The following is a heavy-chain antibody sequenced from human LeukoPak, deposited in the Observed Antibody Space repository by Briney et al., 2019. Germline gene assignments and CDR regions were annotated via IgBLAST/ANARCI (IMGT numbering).Heavy chain of an antibody. V-gene: IGHV3-53*01. J-gene: IGHJ6*03. D-gene: IGHD1-26*01. Sequence: GGSQRLSCAASGFTVSSNYMSWVRQAPGKGLEWVSVIYSGGSTYYADSVKGRFTISRDNAKNSLYLQMNSLGPEDTAVYYCARDPYSGNYGNYYYYYMDVWGKGTTVTISS. CDR3: ARDPYSGNYGNYYYYYMDV. CDR2: IYSGGST. CDR1: GFTVSSNY.